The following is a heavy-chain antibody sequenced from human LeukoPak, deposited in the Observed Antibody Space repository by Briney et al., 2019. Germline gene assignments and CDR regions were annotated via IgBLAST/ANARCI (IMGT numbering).Heavy chain of an antibody. Sequence: GGSLRLSCIASGFTFNSYAMSWVRQAPGKGLEWVSVISGSGGSTYYADSVKGRFTISRDNSKNTLYLQMSSLRAEDTAVYYCAKSPYRFDAFDIWGQGTMVTVSS. CDR1: GFTFNSYA. CDR2: ISGSGGST. V-gene: IGHV3-23*01. J-gene: IGHJ3*02. CDR3: AKSPYRFDAFDI. D-gene: IGHD2-21*01.